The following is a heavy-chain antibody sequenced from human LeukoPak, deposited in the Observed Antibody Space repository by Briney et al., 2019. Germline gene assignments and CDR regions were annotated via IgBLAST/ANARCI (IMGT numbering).Heavy chain of an antibody. CDR2: IYYSGST. CDR1: GGSVSSDNSY. Sequence: SETLPLTCTVSGGSVSSDNSYWNWIRQPPGKGLEWIGYIYYSGSTNYNPSLKSRVTISVDTSKNQFSLKLSSVTAADTAVYYCARDRDYYDSSGPPTADYYMDVWGKGTTVTVSS. CDR3: ARDRDYYDSSGPPTADYYMDV. V-gene: IGHV4-61*01. J-gene: IGHJ6*03. D-gene: IGHD3-22*01.